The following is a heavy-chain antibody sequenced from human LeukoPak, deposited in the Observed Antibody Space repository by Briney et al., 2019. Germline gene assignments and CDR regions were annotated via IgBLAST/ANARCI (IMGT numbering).Heavy chain of an antibody. Sequence: GGSLRLSCAASGFTFSNTAMSWVRQAPGKGLEWVANIKQDGSEKYYVDSVKGRFTISRDNTRNSLHLQMNSLRAEDTAVYYCASDGEPFECWGQGTLVTVSS. J-gene: IGHJ4*02. V-gene: IGHV3-7*04. CDR3: ASDGEPFEC. CDR1: GFTFSNTA. D-gene: IGHD1-14*01. CDR2: IKQDGSEK.